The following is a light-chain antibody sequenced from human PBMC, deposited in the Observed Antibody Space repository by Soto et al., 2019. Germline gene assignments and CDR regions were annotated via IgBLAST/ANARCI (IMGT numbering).Light chain of an antibody. V-gene: IGKV1-5*03. Sequence: DIQMTQSPSTLSASIGDRVIITCRASRNIGSWLAWYQQKAGKAPNLLIYKASTLETGVPSRFSGSASGTEFTLTISSLQPDDFATYYCQQHANYPITFGGGTKVGIK. CDR3: QQHANYPIT. CDR1: RNIGSW. J-gene: IGKJ4*01. CDR2: KAS.